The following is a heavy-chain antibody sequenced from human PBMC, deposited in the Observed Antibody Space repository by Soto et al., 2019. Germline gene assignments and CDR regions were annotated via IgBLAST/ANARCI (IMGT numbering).Heavy chain of an antibody. J-gene: IGHJ3*02. CDR3: ARTRDFWSGNDAFDI. Sequence: SSETVSLTCTVSGGSVSSGSYYWSWIRQPPGKGLEWIGYMYYSGSTNYNPSLKSRVTISLDTSKNQFSLELSSVTAADTAVYFCARTRDFWSGNDAFDIWGQETMVTTSS. CDR2: MYYSGST. CDR1: GGSVSSGSYY. D-gene: IGHD3-3*01. V-gene: IGHV4-61*01.